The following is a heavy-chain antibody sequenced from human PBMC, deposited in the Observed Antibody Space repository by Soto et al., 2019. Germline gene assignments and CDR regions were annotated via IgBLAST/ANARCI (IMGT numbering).Heavy chain of an antibody. D-gene: IGHD1-1*01. J-gene: IGHJ6*02. Sequence: GGSLRLSCVASGFTFSSYVMSWARQAPGKGLEWVSAISGTGGNIYYADSVKGRFSISRDNSNNTLYLQMNSLRAEDTAVYYCAKEGGATERTYYYYGLDVWGQGTTVTVSS. CDR2: ISGTGGNI. CDR3: AKEGGATERTYYYYGLDV. CDR1: GFTFSSYV. V-gene: IGHV3-23*01.